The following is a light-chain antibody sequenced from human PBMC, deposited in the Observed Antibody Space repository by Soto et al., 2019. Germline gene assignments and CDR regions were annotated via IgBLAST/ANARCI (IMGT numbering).Light chain of an antibody. Sequence: EIVMTQSPGTLSVSPGERATLSCRASQSVSSNLAWYQQKPGQAPRLVLYGTSTRATGIPAMFSGSGSGTEFTLTIGSLQSEDSAVYYCQQYYTWPLTFGPGSKVDIK. J-gene: IGKJ3*01. CDR1: QSVSSN. CDR2: GTS. CDR3: QQYYTWPLT. V-gene: IGKV3-15*01.